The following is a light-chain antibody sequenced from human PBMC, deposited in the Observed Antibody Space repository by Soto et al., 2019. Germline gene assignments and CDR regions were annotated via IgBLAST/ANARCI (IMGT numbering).Light chain of an antibody. CDR1: QTINNY. Sequence: EIVLTQSPGTLSLSPGERATLSCRASQTINNYVAWYQQKPGQAPRVLIYDSSIRATGVPDRFSGSGSGTDFTLTISSLEPEDFAVYYCQQYVDSPETFGGGTKVEIK. J-gene: IGKJ4*01. CDR3: QQYVDSPET. V-gene: IGKV3-20*01. CDR2: DSS.